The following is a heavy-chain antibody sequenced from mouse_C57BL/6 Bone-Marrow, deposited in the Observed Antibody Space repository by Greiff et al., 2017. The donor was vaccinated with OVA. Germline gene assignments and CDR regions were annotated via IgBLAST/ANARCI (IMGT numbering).Heavy chain of an antibody. CDR3: ARGHYYGSSPYFDV. V-gene: IGHV3-8*01. CDR2: ISYSGST. Sequence: EVKVVESGPGLAKPSQTLSLTCSVTGYSITSDYWNWIRKFPGNKLEYMGYISYSGSTYYNPSLKSRISITRDTSKNQYYLQLNSVTTEDTATYYCARGHYYGSSPYFDVWGTGTTVTVSS. D-gene: IGHD1-1*01. CDR1: GYSITSDY. J-gene: IGHJ1*03.